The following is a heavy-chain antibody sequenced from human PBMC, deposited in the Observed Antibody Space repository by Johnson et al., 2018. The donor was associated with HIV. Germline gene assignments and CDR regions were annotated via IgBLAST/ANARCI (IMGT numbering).Heavy chain of an antibody. CDR2: IWYDGINK. J-gene: IGHJ3*02. V-gene: IGHV3-30*19. CDR1: EFSFSTYA. Sequence: VQLVESGGGVVPPGRSLRLSCAASEFSFSTYAMHWVRQAPGKGLEWVALIWYDGINKYYADSVKGRFTISRDNSKNTLYLQMSSLRPEDTAVYYCARQSLRAFDIWGQGTMVTVSS. CDR3: ARQSLRAFDI.